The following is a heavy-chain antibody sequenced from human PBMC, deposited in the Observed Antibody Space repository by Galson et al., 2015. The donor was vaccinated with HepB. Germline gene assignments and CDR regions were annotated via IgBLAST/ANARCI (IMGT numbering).Heavy chain of an antibody. V-gene: IGHV1-46*01. CDR3: ARDGLYCSSTSCYRANYYYYYMDV. Sequence: SVKVSCKASGYTFTSYYMHWVRQAPGQGLEWMGIINPSGGSTSYAQKFQGRVTMTRDTSTSTVYMELSSLRSEDTAVYYCARDGLYCSSTSCYRANYYYYYMDVWGKGTTVTVSS. CDR1: GYTFTSYY. D-gene: IGHD2-2*02. CDR2: INPSGGST. J-gene: IGHJ6*03.